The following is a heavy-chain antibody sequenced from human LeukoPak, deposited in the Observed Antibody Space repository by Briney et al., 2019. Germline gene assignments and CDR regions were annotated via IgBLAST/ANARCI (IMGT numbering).Heavy chain of an antibody. Sequence: ASVKVSCKASGGTFSSYAISWVRQAPGQGLEWMGIINPSGGSTSYAQKFQGRATMTRDMSTSTVYMELSSLRSEDTAVYYCARGSNYDSSGYYGMDYWGQGTLVTVSS. V-gene: IGHV1-46*01. CDR2: INPSGGST. J-gene: IGHJ4*02. CDR3: ARGSNYDSSGYYGMDY. CDR1: GGTFSSYA. D-gene: IGHD3-22*01.